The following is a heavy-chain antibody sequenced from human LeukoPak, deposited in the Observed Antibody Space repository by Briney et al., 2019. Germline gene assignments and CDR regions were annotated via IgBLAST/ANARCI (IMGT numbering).Heavy chain of an antibody. V-gene: IGHV3-23*01. CDR1: GFSFSSYA. CDR3: AKDILPPYGDYWLPYYFDY. Sequence: GGSLRLSCVASGFSFSSYAMSWVRQAPGKGLEWVSAISGSGGSTYYADSVKGRFTISRDNSKNTLYLQMNSLRAEDTAVYYCAKDILPPYGDYWLPYYFDYGGQGTLVTVSS. D-gene: IGHD4-17*01. CDR2: ISGSGGST. J-gene: IGHJ4*02.